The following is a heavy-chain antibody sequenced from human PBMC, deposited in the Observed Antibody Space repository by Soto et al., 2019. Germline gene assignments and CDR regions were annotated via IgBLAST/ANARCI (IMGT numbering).Heavy chain of an antibody. Sequence: GGSLRLSCAASGFTFSSYAMSWVRQAPGKGLEWVSAISGSGGSTYYADSVKGRFTISRDNSKDTLYLQMNSLRAEDTAVYYCAKDFYPGSGSYYNVGGNFDYWGQGTLVTVSS. CDR1: GFTFSSYA. CDR2: ISGSGGST. CDR3: AKDFYPGSGSYYNVGGNFDY. V-gene: IGHV3-23*01. J-gene: IGHJ4*02. D-gene: IGHD3-10*01.